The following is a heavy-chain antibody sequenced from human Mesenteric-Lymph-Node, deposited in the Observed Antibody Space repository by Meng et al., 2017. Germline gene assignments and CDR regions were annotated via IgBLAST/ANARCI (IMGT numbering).Heavy chain of an antibody. CDR1: GSSISSRYY. V-gene: IGHV4-38-2*02. CDR2: IEHSGST. D-gene: IGHD3-10*01. Sequence: SETLSLTCTVSGSSISSRYYWGWIRQPPGKGLEWIGNIEHSGSTYYSPSLKSRVTISVDTSKNQFSLKLSSVTAADTAVYYCARESMVRGVIWSDWFDPWGQGTLVTVSS. CDR3: ARESMVRGVIWSDWFDP. J-gene: IGHJ5*02.